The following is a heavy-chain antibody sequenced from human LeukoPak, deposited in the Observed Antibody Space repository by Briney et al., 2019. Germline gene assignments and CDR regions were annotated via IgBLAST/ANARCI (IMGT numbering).Heavy chain of an antibody. CDR2: IYHSGST. CDR1: GYSISSGYY. CDR3: ARVPSELRYFDWVGRYYYMDV. V-gene: IGHV4-38-2*02. Sequence: SETLSLTCTVSGYSISSGYYWGWIRQPPGKGLEWIGSIYHSGSTYYNPSLKSRVTISVDTSKNQFSLKLSSVTAADTAVYYCARVPSELRYFDWVGRYYYMDVWGKGTTVTVSS. J-gene: IGHJ6*03. D-gene: IGHD3-9*01.